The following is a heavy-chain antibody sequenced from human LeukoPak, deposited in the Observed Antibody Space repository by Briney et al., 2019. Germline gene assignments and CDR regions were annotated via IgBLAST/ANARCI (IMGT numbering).Heavy chain of an antibody. CDR3: ASKQYDGSRIFDY. V-gene: IGHV4-4*02. J-gene: IGHJ4*02. Sequence: SETLSLTCTVSGGSISSSKWWSWVRQPPGKGLEWIGEIYHSGTTNYNPSLKSRVTIFVDKSKNQFSLKLSSVTAAGTAVYYCASKQYDGSRIFDYWGQGSLVTVSS. CDR2: IYHSGTT. CDR1: GGSISSSKW. D-gene: IGHD3-16*01.